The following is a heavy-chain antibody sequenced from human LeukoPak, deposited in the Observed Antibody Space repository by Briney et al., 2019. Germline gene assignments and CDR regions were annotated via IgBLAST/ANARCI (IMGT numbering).Heavy chain of an antibody. J-gene: IGHJ6*02. CDR2: IYSGGST. CDR1: GFTVSSNY. D-gene: IGHD6-19*01. CDR3: ARDLGIAVAGTDYYYGMDV. Sequence: GGSLRLSCAASGFTVSSNYMSWVRQAPGKGLEWVSVIYSGGSTYYADSVKGRFTISRDNSKNTLYLQMNSLRAEDTAVYYCARDLGIAVAGTDYYYGMDVWGQGTTVTVSS. V-gene: IGHV3-66*01.